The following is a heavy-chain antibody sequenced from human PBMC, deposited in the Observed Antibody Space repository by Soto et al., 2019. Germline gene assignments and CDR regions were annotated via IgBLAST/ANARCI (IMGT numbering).Heavy chain of an antibody. CDR2: ISSSSSYI. V-gene: IGHV3-21*01. D-gene: IGHD5-12*01. Sequence: GGSLRLSCAASGFTFSSYSMNWVRQAPGKGLEWVSSISSSSSYIYYADSVKGRFTISRDNAKNSLYLQMNSLRAEDTAVYYCARVPEGGYSGYATSYFDYWGQGTLVTVSS. CDR1: GFTFSSYS. J-gene: IGHJ4*02. CDR3: ARVPEGGYSGYATSYFDY.